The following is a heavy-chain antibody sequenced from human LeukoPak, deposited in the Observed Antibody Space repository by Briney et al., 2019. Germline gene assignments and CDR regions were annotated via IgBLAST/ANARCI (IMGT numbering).Heavy chain of an antibody. CDR3: ATDLPRRVVVVPAATLDY. D-gene: IGHD2-2*01. CDR2: ISYDGSNK. CDR1: GFTFSSYG. Sequence: GGSLRLSCAASGFTFSSYGMHWVRQAPGKGLEWVAVISYDGSNKYYADSVKGRFTISRDNSKNTLYLQMNSLRAEDTAVYYCATDLPRRVVVVPAATLDYWGQGTLVTVSS. J-gene: IGHJ4*02. V-gene: IGHV3-30*03.